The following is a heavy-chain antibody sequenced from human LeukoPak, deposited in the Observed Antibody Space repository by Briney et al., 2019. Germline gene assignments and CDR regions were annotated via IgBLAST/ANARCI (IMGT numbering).Heavy chain of an antibody. CDR3: ARERYYDSIGFFHFDQ. J-gene: IGHJ4*02. CDR2: TYYRSKWYN. CDR1: GDSVSGNSAA. V-gene: IGHV6-1*01. D-gene: IGHD3-22*01. Sequence: SQTLSLTFAISGDSVSGNSAAWDWIRQSPSRGLEWLGRTYYRSKWYNDYAPSVKSRITINQDTSKNQFSLQLNSVTPEDTAVYYCARERYYDSIGFFHFDQWGQGTLVTVSS.